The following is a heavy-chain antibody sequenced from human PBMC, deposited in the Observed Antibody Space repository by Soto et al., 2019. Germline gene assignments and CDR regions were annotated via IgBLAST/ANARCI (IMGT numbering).Heavy chain of an antibody. CDR3: ARAVAVPADFDY. CDR2: INAGNGNT. Sequence: QVQLVQSGAEEKKPGASVKVSCKASGYTFTSYAMHWVRQAPGQRLEWMGWINAGNGNTKYSQKFQGRVTITRDTSASTAYMELSSLRSEDTAVFFCARAVAVPADFDYWGQGTLVTVSP. J-gene: IGHJ4*02. CDR1: GYTFTSYA. V-gene: IGHV1-3*05. D-gene: IGHD6-19*01.